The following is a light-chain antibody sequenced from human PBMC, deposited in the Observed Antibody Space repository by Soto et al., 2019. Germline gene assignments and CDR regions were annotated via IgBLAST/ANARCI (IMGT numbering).Light chain of an antibody. Sequence: QSVLTRPPSVSAAPGQKVTISCSGSSSNIGNNYVSWYQQLPGTAPKLLIYDNNRRPSGIPDRFSGSKSGTSATLGITGLQTGDEADYHCGTWDSSLSVGVFGGGTKLTVL. CDR2: DNN. CDR3: GTWDSSLSVGV. CDR1: SSNIGNNY. J-gene: IGLJ2*01. V-gene: IGLV1-51*01.